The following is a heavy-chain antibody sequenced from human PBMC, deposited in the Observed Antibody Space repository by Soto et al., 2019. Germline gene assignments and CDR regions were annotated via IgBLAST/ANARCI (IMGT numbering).Heavy chain of an antibody. CDR2: INGGAGDT. CDR1: GYTFTSYA. V-gene: IGHV1-3*01. CDR3: ARSPSRMAAETQLDR. D-gene: IGHD6-13*01. Sequence: QVQLVQSGAEVRKPGASVKISCKASGYTFTSYAIHWLRQAPGQRLEWMGWINGGAGDTRYSVNFQGRVTFTRDTAATTAFMDLSSLSSADTAIYYCARSPSRMAAETQLDRWGQGPRVTVSS. J-gene: IGHJ5*02.